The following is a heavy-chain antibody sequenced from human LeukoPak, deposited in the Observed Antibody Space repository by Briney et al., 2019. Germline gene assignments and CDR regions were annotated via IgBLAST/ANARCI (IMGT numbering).Heavy chain of an antibody. CDR3: ARAMVRGVIGH. V-gene: IGHV3-21*01. Sequence: GGSLRLSCAASGFTFSSYSMNWVRQAPGKGLEWVSSISSSSSYIYYADSVKGRFTISRDNAKNSLYLQMNSLRAEDTAVYYCARAMVRGVIGHWGQGTLVTVSS. CDR2: ISSSSSYI. J-gene: IGHJ4*02. CDR1: GFTFSSYS. D-gene: IGHD3-10*01.